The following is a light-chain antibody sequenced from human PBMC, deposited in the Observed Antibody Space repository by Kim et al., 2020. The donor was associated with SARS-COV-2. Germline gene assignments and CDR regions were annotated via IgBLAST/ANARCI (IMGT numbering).Light chain of an antibody. V-gene: IGLV3-19*01. CDR2: GKN. CDR1: SLRSYY. Sequence: SSELTQDPAVSVALGQTVRITCQGDSLRSYYASWYQQKPGQAPVLVIYGKNNRPSGIPDRFSGSSSGNTASLTITRAQAEDEADYYCTSRDSSGTHLVF. J-gene: IGLJ2*01. CDR3: TSRDSSGTHLV.